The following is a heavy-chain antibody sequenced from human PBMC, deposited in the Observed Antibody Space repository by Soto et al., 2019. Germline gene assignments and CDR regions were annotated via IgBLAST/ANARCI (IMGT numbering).Heavy chain of an antibody. CDR2: VQRKSDGGTI. V-gene: IGHV3-15*01. D-gene: IGHD3-22*01. Sequence: EVQVVESGXXXXMXXXSXXXSCXASGFTFTNAWTSWVRXAPGKGLEWVGRVQRKSDGGTIQYAAPVKDRFIISRDDSKNMLYLQMNSLKTEDTAVYYCTIGLGSSDHDYWGQGTLVTVSS. CDR1: GFTFTNAW. J-gene: IGHJ4*02. CDR3: TIGLGSSDHDY.